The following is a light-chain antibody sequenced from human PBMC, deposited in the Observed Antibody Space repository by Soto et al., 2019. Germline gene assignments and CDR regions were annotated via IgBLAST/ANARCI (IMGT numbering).Light chain of an antibody. J-gene: IGKJ4*01. V-gene: IGKV3-15*01. CDR1: QSVSSN. CDR3: QQYNNWLPLT. CDR2: GAS. Sequence: EIVMTQSPATLSVSPGERATLSCRASQSVSSNLAWYQQKPGQSPRLLIYGASTRATGIPARFSGGGFGTECTLAISSLQSEDVAVYYCQQYNNWLPLTFGGGTKVEIK.